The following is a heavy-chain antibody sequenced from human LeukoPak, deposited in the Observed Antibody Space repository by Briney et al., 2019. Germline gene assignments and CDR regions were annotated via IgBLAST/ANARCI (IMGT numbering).Heavy chain of an antibody. Sequence: PGGSLRLSCAASGFTFSDYYMSWIRQAPGKGLEWVSYITGSDSSTYYADSVKGRFTISRDNAKNSLYLQMNSLRAEDTAVYYCARRYYDSPDYWGQGTLVTVSS. CDR2: ITGSDSST. V-gene: IGHV3-11*04. D-gene: IGHD3-22*01. CDR3: ARRYYDSPDY. CDR1: GFTFSDYY. J-gene: IGHJ4*02.